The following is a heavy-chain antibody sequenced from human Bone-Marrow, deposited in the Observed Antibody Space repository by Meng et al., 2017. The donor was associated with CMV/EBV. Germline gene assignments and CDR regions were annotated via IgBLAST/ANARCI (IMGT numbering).Heavy chain of an antibody. D-gene: IGHD3-3*01. J-gene: IGHJ5*02. CDR1: GGSFSDYY. CDR3: ARGFWSGYYFLDP. Sequence: SETLSLTCAAYGGSFSDYYWGWIRQPPGKGLEWIGSIYYSGSTYYNPSLKSRVTISVDTSKNQFSLKLSSVTAADTAVYYCARGFWSGYYFLDPWGQGTLVTVSS. V-gene: IGHV4-34*01. CDR2: IYYSGST.